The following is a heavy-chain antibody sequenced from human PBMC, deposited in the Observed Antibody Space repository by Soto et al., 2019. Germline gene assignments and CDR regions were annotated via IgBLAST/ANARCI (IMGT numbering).Heavy chain of an antibody. CDR2: IYYTGST. V-gene: IGHV4-31*03. D-gene: IGHD5-18*01. J-gene: IGHJ5*02. Sequence: SETLSLTCTVSGGSISSGGYYWSWIRQHPGKGLEWIGYIYYTGSTYYNPSLKSRVTISVDTSKNQFSLKLSSVTAADTPLYYCARDQTAKNWFDPWGQGTLVTVSS. CDR3: ARDQTAKNWFDP. CDR1: GGSISSGGYY.